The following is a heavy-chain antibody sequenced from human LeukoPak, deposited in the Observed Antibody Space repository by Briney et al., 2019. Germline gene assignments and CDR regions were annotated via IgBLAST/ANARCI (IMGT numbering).Heavy chain of an antibody. CDR1: GYTFTGYY. J-gene: IGHJ4*02. D-gene: IGHD3-10*01. Sequence: ASVKVSCKASGYTFTGYYMHWVRQAPGQGLEWIGWINPNSGGTNYAQKFQGRVTMTRDTSISTAYMELSRLRSDDTAVYYCARVTYGSGSYRLFDYWGQGTLVTVSS. V-gene: IGHV1-2*02. CDR3: ARVTYGSGSYRLFDY. CDR2: INPNSGGT.